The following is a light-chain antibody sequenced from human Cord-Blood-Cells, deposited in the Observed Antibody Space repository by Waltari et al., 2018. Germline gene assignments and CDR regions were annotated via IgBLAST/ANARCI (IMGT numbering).Light chain of an antibody. CDR1: SSDVGGYNY. Sequence: QSALTQPPSASGSPGQSVTISCPGTSSDVGGYNYVSWYQQPPGKAPKLMIYEVSNRPSGVPDRFSGSKSGNTASLTVSGLQAEDEADYYCSSYAGSNNFVFETGTKVTVL. J-gene: IGLJ1*01. CDR2: EVS. CDR3: SSYAGSNNFV. V-gene: IGLV2-8*01.